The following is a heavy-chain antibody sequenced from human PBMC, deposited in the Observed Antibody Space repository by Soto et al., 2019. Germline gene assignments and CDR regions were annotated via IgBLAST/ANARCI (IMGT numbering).Heavy chain of an antibody. J-gene: IGHJ2*01. CDR2: IIPIFGTA. Sequence: QVQLVQSGAEVKKPGSPVKVSCKASGGTFSSYAISWVRQAPGQGLEWMGGIIPIFGTANYAQKFQGRVTITADESTSTAYMELSSLRSEDTAVYYCAREKYSSSYWYFDLWGRGTLVTVSS. V-gene: IGHV1-69*01. CDR1: GGTFSSYA. D-gene: IGHD6-13*01. CDR3: AREKYSSSYWYFDL.